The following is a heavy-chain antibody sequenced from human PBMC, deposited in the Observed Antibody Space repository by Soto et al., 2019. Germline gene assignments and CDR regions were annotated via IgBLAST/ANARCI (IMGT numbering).Heavy chain of an antibody. D-gene: IGHD3-16*01. J-gene: IGHJ4*02. V-gene: IGHV4-59*01. CDR1: GGSISDYQ. CDR2: INYSGRT. CDR3: ARMRGLGEISPYLDY. Sequence: QVQLQESGPGLAKPSETLSLTCSISGGSISDYQWNWIRQPPGKGLEWIGYINYSGRTNYNPSLKSRLTISLDTSTRQFSLRLRSVTAADTAVYYCARMRGLGEISPYLDYWGQGALVTVSS.